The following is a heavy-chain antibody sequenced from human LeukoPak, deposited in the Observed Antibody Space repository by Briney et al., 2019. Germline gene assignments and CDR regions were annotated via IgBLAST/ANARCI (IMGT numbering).Heavy chain of an antibody. CDR2: IYIGGST. CDR1: GFTVSGNY. CDR3: AKVAEVGATGYYYYMDV. Sequence: PGGSLRLSCAASGFTVSGNYMGGVRQAPGKGLEWGSVIYIGGSTYYADSVKGRFTISRDNSKNTLYLQMNSLRAEDTAVYYCAKVAEVGATGYYYYMDVWGKGTTVTISS. D-gene: IGHD1-26*01. V-gene: IGHV3-53*01. J-gene: IGHJ6*03.